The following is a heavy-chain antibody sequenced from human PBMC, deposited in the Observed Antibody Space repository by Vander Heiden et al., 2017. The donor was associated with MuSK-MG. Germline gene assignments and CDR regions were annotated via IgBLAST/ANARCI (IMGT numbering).Heavy chain of an antibody. CDR3: VRELPNCGGDCLFY. CDR1: GFTFSNSY. J-gene: IGHJ4*02. D-gene: IGHD2-21*02. V-gene: IGHV3-74*01. CDR2: INGGGNS. Sequence: EVQLVESGGGLVQPGGSLRLSCAASGFTFSNSYMHWVRQAPGKGLVWLSRINGGGNSIYADFVKGRLTISRDNAKNTLYLQMSSLRVEDTAVYYCVRELPNCGGDCLFYWGQGTLVTVSS.